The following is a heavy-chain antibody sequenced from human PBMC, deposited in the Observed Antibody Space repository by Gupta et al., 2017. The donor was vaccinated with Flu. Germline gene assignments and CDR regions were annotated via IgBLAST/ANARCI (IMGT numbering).Heavy chain of an antibody. CDR3: ARDEHISGTYSYYGLDV. J-gene: IGHJ6*02. V-gene: IGHV4-59*02. Sequence: QIQLQESGPGLVKPSETLSLTCTVSGGAVTSYYWSWIRQSPGRGLEWIGFIYYGGNTNYNPSLEGRVTISIDTSRNQCSLRLSSVTTADTAVYYCARDEHISGTYSYYGLDVWGQGTTVTVSS. CDR2: IYYGGNT. D-gene: IGHD1-26*01. CDR1: GGAVTSYY.